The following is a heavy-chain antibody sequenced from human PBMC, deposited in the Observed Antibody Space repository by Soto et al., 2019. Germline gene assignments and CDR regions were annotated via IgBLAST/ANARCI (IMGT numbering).Heavy chain of an antibody. D-gene: IGHD5-18*01. CDR2: IYHSGST. V-gene: IGHV4-4*02. CDR1: GGSISSSNW. Sequence: QVQLQESGPGLVKPSGTLSLTCAVSGGSISSSNWWSWVRQPPGKGLEWIGEIYHSGSTNYNPSLKSRVIISVDKSKNQFSLKLSSVTAADTAVYYCARDLNGYSYGGFDPWGQGTLVTVSS. CDR3: ARDLNGYSYGGFDP. J-gene: IGHJ5*02.